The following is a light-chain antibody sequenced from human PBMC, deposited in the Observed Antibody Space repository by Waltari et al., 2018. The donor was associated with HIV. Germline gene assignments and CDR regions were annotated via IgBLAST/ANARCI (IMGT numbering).Light chain of an antibody. V-gene: IGLV3-21*02. J-gene: IGLJ2*01. CDR3: QVWDSGSAHVV. CDR1: YIGSRL. Sequence: SYVLTQPPSVSVAPGQTSGITCGGHYIGSRLVHRYQQKPGQAPVLLIYDGADRPSGIPERFSGSNSENTATLTIGRVEAGDEADYYCQVWDSGSAHVVFGGGTNLAVL. CDR2: DGA.